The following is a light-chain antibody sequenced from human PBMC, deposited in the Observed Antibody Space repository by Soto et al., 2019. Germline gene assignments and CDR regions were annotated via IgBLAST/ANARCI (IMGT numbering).Light chain of an antibody. CDR2: AAS. V-gene: IGKV1-8*01. J-gene: IGKJ1*01. Sequence: AIRMTQSPSSLSASTGDRVTITCRASQGISSYLAWYQQKPGKAPKLLIYAASTLQSGVPSRFSGSGSGTDFTLTISCLQSEDFATYYCQQYYSYPRAVGEGTKVELK. CDR3: QQYYSYPRA. CDR1: QGISSY.